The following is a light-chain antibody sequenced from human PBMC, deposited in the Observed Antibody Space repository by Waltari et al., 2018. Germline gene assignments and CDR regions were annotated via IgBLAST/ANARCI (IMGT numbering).Light chain of an antibody. CDR1: HRLNYF. J-gene: IGKJ2*01. CDR3: QQSYGRPYT. CDR2: AAS. V-gene: IGKV1-39*01. Sequence: DIQMTQSPSSLSASVGDRVTITCRASHRLNYFLNWYQQKPGKAPKLLIFAASRLQDGVPSRFSGTGSETDSTLTIAGLQPEDFATYFCQQSYGRPYTFGQGTKLEI.